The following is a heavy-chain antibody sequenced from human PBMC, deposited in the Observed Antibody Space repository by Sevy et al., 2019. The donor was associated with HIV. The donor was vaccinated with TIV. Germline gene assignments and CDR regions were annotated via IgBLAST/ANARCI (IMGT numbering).Heavy chain of an antibody. J-gene: IGHJ4*02. CDR1: GFSFGSSA. Sequence: GGSLRLSCAASGFSFGSSAMDWVRQAPGKGLEWVAAISHDGYNKYYGDSVTGRFTISRDNSKNTLYLQMNSLRAEDTALYYCARDRLNWDFDYWGQGTLVTVSS. CDR3: ARDRLNWDFDY. V-gene: IGHV3-30-3*01. CDR2: ISHDGYNK. D-gene: IGHD1-1*01.